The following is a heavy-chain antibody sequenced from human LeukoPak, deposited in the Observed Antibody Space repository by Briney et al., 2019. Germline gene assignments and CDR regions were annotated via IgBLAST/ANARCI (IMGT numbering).Heavy chain of an antibody. J-gene: IGHJ4*02. CDR1: GFTFNSFV. CDR2: ISRGGDTT. CDR3: AKTSRAYSNYDSPYDY. Sequence: PGGSLRLSCAASGFTFNSFVMSWVRQAPGKEREWVSLISRGGDTTYYADSVKGRFTVSRDNSKNTLYLQMTSLRAEDTALYYCAKTSRAYSNYDSPYDYWGQGTLVTVSS. D-gene: IGHD4-11*01. V-gene: IGHV3-23*01.